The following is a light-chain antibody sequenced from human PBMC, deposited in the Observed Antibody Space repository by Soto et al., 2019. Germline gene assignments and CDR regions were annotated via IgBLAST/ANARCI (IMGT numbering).Light chain of an antibody. CDR1: SSDIGGYNF. J-gene: IGLJ1*01. CDR3: CSYAGSYTYV. CDR2: EVS. V-gene: IGLV2-14*01. Sequence: QSALTQPASVSGSPGQSITISCTGTSSDIGGYNFVSWYHQHPGKAPKLMIYEVSNRPSGVSDRFSASKSGNTASLTISGLQSEDEADYYCCSYAGSYTYVFGTGTKVTVL.